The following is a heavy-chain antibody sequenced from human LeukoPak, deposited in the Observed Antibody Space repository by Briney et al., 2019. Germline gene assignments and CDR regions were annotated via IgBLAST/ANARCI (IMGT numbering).Heavy chain of an antibody. D-gene: IGHD2-8*01. V-gene: IGHV4-34*01. CDR3: ARDHGDYYMDV. Sequence: SETLSLTCAVYGGSFSGYYWSWIRQPPGKGLEWIGEINHSGSTNYNPSLKSRVTISVDTSKNQFSLTLSSETAADTAVYFCARDHGDYYMDVWGKGTTLTVS. J-gene: IGHJ6*03. CDR2: INHSGST. CDR1: GGSFSGYY.